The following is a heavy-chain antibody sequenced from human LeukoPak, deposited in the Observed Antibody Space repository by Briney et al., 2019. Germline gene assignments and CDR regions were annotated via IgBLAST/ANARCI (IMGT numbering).Heavy chain of an antibody. Sequence: SETLSLTCTVSGGSISSYHWSWIRQPPGKGLEWIGYIYYSGSTNYNPSLKSRVTVSVDTSKNQFSLKLSSVTAADTAVYYCARGDARGYSYGHFHFDHWGHGTLVTVSS. D-gene: IGHD5-18*01. CDR3: ARGDARGYSYGHFHFDH. CDR1: GGSISSYH. J-gene: IGHJ4*01. CDR2: IYYSGST. V-gene: IGHV4-59*01.